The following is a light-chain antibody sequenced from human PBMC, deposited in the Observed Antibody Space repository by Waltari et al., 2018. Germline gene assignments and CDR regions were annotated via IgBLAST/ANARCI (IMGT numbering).Light chain of an antibody. CDR2: KAS. CDR1: QGISSW. CDR3: QQYNSAPRT. J-gene: IGKJ1*01. Sequence: DIQMTQSPSSLSASVGARVTITCRASQGISSWLAWYQQKPGKAPNLLIYKASTLQSGVPSRFSGSGSGTDFTLTISSLQPEDFATYYCQQYNSAPRTFGQGTKVEIK. V-gene: IGKV1-12*01.